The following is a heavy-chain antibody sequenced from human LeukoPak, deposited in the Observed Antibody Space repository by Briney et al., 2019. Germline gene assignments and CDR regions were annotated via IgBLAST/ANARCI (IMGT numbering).Heavy chain of an antibody. CDR3: ARDQRYDFWSGFYAVDY. CDR2: ISSSGSSI. J-gene: IGHJ4*02. Sequence: GGSLRLSCVASGFTFSSYEMNWVRQAPGKGLEWISYISSSGSSIHYADSVKGRFTISRDNARNSLYLQMYSLRAEDTAVYYCARDQRYDFWSGFYAVDYWGQGTLLTVSS. D-gene: IGHD3-3*01. V-gene: IGHV3-48*03. CDR1: GFTFSSYE.